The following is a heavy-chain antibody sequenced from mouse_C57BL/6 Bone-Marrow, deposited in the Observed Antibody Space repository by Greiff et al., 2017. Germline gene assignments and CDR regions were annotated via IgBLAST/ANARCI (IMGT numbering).Heavy chain of an antibody. J-gene: IGHJ2*01. D-gene: IGHD1-1*01. Sequence: EVQLQQSGAELVRPGASVKLSCTASGFNIKDYYLHWVKQRPEQGLEWIGRIDPEDGDTEYAPKFQGKATMTADPSSNTAYLQLSSLTSEDTADYYCTPTVAFDYWGQGTTLTVSS. V-gene: IGHV14-1*01. CDR1: GFNIKDYY. CDR3: TPTVAFDY. CDR2: IDPEDGDT.